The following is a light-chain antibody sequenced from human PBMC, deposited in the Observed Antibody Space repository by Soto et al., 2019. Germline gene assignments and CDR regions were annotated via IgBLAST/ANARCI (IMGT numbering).Light chain of an antibody. CDR1: QSVNSN. J-gene: IGKJ5*01. Sequence: EIVLTQSPASLSLSPGERATLSCRASQSVNSNLAWYQHKPGQAPRLLIYDASNRATGIPARFSSSGSGTDFTLTVSSLEPEDFAVYYCQHGSDWPPFTFGQGTRLE. CDR2: DAS. CDR3: QHGSDWPPFT. V-gene: IGKV3-11*01.